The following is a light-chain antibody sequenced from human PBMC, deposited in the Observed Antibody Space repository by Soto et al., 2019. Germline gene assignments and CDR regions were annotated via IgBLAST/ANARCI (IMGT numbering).Light chain of an antibody. J-gene: IGKJ4*01. CDR2: GAS. CDR1: QNINFN. Sequence: ETLMTQSPATLSASPGERVTLSCRASQNINFNLAWYQQKPGQALRVLIYGASSRASGIPDRFSGSGSGTDFPLTISRLEHDDFAFYYCQQYHNWPPLTFGGGTRVEIK. V-gene: IGKV3D-15*01. CDR3: QQYHNWPPLT.